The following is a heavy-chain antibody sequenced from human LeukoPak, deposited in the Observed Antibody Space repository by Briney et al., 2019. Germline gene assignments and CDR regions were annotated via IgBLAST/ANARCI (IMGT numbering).Heavy chain of an antibody. D-gene: IGHD3-10*01. Sequence: PSETLSLTCAVYGGSFSGYYWSWIRQPPGKGLEWIGEINHSGSTNYNPSLKSRVTISVDTSKNQFSLKLSSVTAADTAVYYCARGYYYGSGSYHPHWGQGTLVTVSS. V-gene: IGHV4-34*01. CDR3: ARGYYYGSGSYHPH. CDR2: INHSGST. J-gene: IGHJ4*02. CDR1: GGSFSGYY.